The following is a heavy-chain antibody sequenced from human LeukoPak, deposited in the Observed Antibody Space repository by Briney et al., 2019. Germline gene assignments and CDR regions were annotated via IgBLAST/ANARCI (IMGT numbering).Heavy chain of an antibody. V-gene: IGHV1-69*05. CDR1: RGTFSNHG. CDR3: ARSHSAVDWYFDL. D-gene: IGHD2-15*01. J-gene: IGHJ2*01. Sequence: SVKVSCKASRGTFSNHGITWVRRAPGQGLEWMGGVLPMFRTTKYAQKFQGRVTLSTDESTSTAYMELASLRSDDTAVYYCARSHSAVDWYFDLWGRGTLVTVSS. CDR2: VLPMFRTT.